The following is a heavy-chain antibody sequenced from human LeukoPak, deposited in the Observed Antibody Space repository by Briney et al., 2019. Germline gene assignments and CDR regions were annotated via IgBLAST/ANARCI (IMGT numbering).Heavy chain of an antibody. CDR3: ARAAYDSSGYLTL. CDR2: IWYDGTNK. V-gene: IGHV3-33*01. J-gene: IGHJ4*02. Sequence: PGGSLRLSCAASGFTFSSYSSHWVRQAPGKGLEWVAVIWYDGTNKYYADSVKGRFTISRDSSKNTLYLQMNSLRAEDTAVYYCARAAYDSSGYLTLWGQGTLVTVSS. CDR1: GFTFSSYS. D-gene: IGHD3-22*01.